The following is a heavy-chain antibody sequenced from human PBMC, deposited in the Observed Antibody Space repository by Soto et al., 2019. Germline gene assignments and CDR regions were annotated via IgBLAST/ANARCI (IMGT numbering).Heavy chain of an antibody. V-gene: IGHV5-10-1*01. CDR1: GYSFTSYW. J-gene: IGHJ6*02. CDR2: IDPSDSYT. Sequence: PGESLKISCKGSGYSFTSYWISWVRQMPGKGLEWMGRIDPSDSYTNYSPSFQGHVTISADKSISTAYLQWSSLKASDTAMYYCASSYTAMVTGYYYYGMDVWGQGTTVTVSS. D-gene: IGHD5-18*01. CDR3: ASSYTAMVTGYYYYGMDV.